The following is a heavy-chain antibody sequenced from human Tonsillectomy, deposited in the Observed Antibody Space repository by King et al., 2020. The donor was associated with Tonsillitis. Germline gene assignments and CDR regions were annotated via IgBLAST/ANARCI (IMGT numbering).Heavy chain of an antibody. J-gene: IGHJ6*02. Sequence: VQLVESGGGVVQPGRSLRLSCGASGFNFSTFGMHWVRQAPGRGLEWVALISYDGSDQYYADSVKGRFTISRDNSKHTLYLRMNFLRAEDTAMYYCVRGGNIIVGDEYYYYGMDVWGRGTTVAVSS. CDR2: ISYDGSDQ. D-gene: IGHD2-15*01. CDR1: GFNFSTFG. V-gene: IGHV3-33*05. CDR3: VRGGNIIVGDEYYYYGMDV.